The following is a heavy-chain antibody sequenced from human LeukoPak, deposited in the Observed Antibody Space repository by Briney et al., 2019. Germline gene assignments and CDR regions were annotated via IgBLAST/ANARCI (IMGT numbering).Heavy chain of an antibody. Sequence: GGSLRLSCAASGFIFSSYDMHWVRQATGKGLEWVSGIGIAGDTYYPGSVKGRFTISKENAKNSLYLQMNSLRAGDTAVYYCAKDFEDSNYYFDYWGQGTLVTVSS. D-gene: IGHD4-11*01. CDR2: IGIAGDT. CDR1: GFIFSSYD. CDR3: AKDFEDSNYYFDY. V-gene: IGHV3-13*01. J-gene: IGHJ4*02.